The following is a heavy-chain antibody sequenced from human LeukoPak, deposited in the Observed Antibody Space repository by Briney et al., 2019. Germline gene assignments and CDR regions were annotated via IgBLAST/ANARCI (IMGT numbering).Heavy chain of an antibody. J-gene: IGHJ4*02. CDR1: GFTFSSNA. CDR3: APGFKRAALVLH. Sequence: GGSLRLSCAASGFTFSSNAMNWVRQAPGKGLEWVSSIGTSSTHTYYADSVKGRFTISRDNAKNSLYLQMSSLRAEDTAVYYCAPGFKRAALVLHWRQGTLVTVSS. D-gene: IGHD3-9*01. V-gene: IGHV3-21*01. CDR2: IGTSSTHT.